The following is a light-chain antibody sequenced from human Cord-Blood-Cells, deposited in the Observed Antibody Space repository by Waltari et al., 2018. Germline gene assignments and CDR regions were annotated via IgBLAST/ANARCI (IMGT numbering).Light chain of an antibody. Sequence: QSALTQPRSVSGSPGQSVPISCTGTSSDVGGYTYVSWYQQHPGKAPKLMIYDVSKRPSGVPDRFSGSKSGNTASLTISGLQAEDEADYYCCSYAGSFVVFGGGTKLTVL. V-gene: IGLV2-11*01. CDR3: CSYAGSFVV. J-gene: IGLJ2*01. CDR2: DVS. CDR1: SSDVGGYTY.